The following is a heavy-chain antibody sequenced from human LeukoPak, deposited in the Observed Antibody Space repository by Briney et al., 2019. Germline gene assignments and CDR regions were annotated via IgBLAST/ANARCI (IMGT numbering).Heavy chain of an antibody. J-gene: IGHJ4*02. CDR1: GYIFGNSA. CDR3: AKGNPYTSSPLDY. D-gene: IGHD6-6*01. CDR2: ISANGVST. Sequence: GGSLRLSCAASGYIFGNSATTWVRQAPGKGLEWVSGISANGVSTYYADSVKGRFTISRDSSKNTLYLQMNSLRVEDTAVYYCAKGNPYTSSPLDYWGQGILVTVSS. V-gene: IGHV3-23*01.